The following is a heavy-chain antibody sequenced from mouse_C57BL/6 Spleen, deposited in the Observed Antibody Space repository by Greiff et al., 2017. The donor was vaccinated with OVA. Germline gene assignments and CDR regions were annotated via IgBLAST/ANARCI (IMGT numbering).Heavy chain of an antibody. CDR1: GFTFSDYG. J-gene: IGHJ1*03. CDR3: ARRYGNYGYFDV. CDR2: ISSGSSTI. Sequence: DVMLVESGGGLVKPGGSLKLSCAASGFTFSDYGMHWVRQAPEKGLEWVAYISSGSSTIYYADTVKGRFTISRDNAKNTLFLQMTSLRSEDKAMYYCARRYGNYGYFDVWGTGTTVTVSS. V-gene: IGHV5-17*01. D-gene: IGHD2-10*02.